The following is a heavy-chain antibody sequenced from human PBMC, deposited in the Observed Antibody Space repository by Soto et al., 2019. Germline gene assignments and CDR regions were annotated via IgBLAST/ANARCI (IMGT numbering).Heavy chain of an antibody. CDR3: VRIRYQLPSSVLWLDP. D-gene: IGHD3-16*01. J-gene: IGHJ5*02. CDR1: GGFLSESY. Sequence: SETLSLTCAAYGGFLSESYWTWIRQPPGKGLEWIGEINHVGGTNYNPSLKSRVTMSVDTSQNQFSLRLISVTAADTAMYFCVRIRYQLPSSVLWLDPWGQGTPVTVSS. CDR2: INHVGGT. V-gene: IGHV4-34*01.